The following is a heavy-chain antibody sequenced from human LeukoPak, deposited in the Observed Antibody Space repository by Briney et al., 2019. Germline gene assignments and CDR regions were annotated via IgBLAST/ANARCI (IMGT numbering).Heavy chain of an antibody. J-gene: IGHJ4*02. CDR2: INPNSGGT. V-gene: IGHV1-2*02. CDR3: ARAPYSGSWYNFDY. D-gene: IGHD6-13*01. Sequence: GASVKVSCKASGYTFTGYYMHWVRQAPGQGLEWMGWINPNSGGTNYAQKFQGRVTMTRDTSISTAYMELSRLRSDDTAVYYCARAPYSGSWYNFDYWGQGNLVTVSS. CDR1: GYTFTGYY.